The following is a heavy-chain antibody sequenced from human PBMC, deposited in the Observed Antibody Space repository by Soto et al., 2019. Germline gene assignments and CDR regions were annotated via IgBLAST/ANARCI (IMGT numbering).Heavy chain of an antibody. CDR1: GFTFSTYP. Sequence: QAGGSLRLSCSASGFTFSTYPMHWVRQAPRKGLEWVSAISTNGDRTFYAESVKGRFTISRDNSKNTLYLQMSSLRAEDTAVYYCVKDCSSGSCYKDYFEYWGQGALVTVSS. CDR2: ISTNGDRT. V-gene: IGHV3-64D*06. CDR3: VKDCSSGSCYKDYFEY. D-gene: IGHD2-15*01. J-gene: IGHJ4*02.